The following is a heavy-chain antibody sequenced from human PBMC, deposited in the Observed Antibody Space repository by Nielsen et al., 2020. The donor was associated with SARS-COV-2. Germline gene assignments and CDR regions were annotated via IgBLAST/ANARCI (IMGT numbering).Heavy chain of an antibody. V-gene: IGHV1-18*04. CDR2: ISPSNGNT. D-gene: IGHD2-2*01. Sequence: ASVKVSCKASGYTFTGYYMHWVRQAPGQGLEWMGWISPSNGNTKYAQRLQGRVTMTTDTSTRTAYMELRSLTSDDTAVYYCATERSGVVPGPMGIGMWYSYYYMDVWGKGTTVTVSS. CDR1: GYTFTGYY. J-gene: IGHJ6*03. CDR3: ATERSGVVPGPMGIGMWYSYYYMDV.